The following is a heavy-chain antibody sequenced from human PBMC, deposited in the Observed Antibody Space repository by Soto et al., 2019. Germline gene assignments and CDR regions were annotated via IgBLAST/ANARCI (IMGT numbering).Heavy chain of an antibody. D-gene: IGHD2-21*01. V-gene: IGHV4-34*01. CDR2: INHSGST. CDR1: GGSFSGYY. Sequence: QVQLQQWGAGLLKPSETLSLTCAVYGGSFSGYYWCWIRQPPGKGLEWIGEINHSGSTNYNPSLKSRVTISVDTSKNQFSLQLSSVTAADTAVYYCARAPKDCYGPLVRFDPWGQGTLVTVSS. CDR3: ARAPKDCYGPLVRFDP. J-gene: IGHJ5*02.